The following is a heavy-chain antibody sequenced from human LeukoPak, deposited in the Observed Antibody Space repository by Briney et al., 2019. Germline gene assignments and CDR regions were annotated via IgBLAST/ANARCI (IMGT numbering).Heavy chain of an antibody. J-gene: IGHJ4*02. V-gene: IGHV5-51*01. CDR1: GYSFTNYW. Sequence: GESLKISCKGSGYSFTNYWIGGVRQMPGKGLDWMGIIYPGDSDTRYSPSFQGLVTISADKSISTAYLQWSSLKAADTAMYYCARRMATREYFDYWGQGTLVTVSS. CDR3: ARRMATREYFDY. D-gene: IGHD5-24*01. CDR2: IYPGDSDT.